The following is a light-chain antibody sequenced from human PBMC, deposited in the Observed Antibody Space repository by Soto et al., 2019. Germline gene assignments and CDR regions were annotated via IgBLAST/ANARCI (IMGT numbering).Light chain of an antibody. CDR3: QQYNSYWS. CDR1: QSLNSL. J-gene: IGKJ1*01. Sequence: DIQMTQSPSTLSASVGDRVTITCRASQSLNSLLAWYQQKPGRAPKLLIYDASTLESGVPSRFSGSGSGTEFTLTISSLQTDDFATYYCQQYNSYWSFGPGTKVDIK. V-gene: IGKV1-5*01. CDR2: DAS.